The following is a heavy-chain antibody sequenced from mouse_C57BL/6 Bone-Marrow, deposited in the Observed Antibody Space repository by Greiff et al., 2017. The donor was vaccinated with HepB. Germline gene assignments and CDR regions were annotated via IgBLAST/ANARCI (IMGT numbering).Heavy chain of an antibody. CDR2: ISSGGSYT. Sequence: EVKLVESGGDLVKPGGSLKLSCAASGFTFSSYGMSWVRQTPDKRLEWVATISSGGSYTYYPDSVKGRFTISRDNAKNTLYLQMSSLKSEDTAMYYCARHATMITYYFDYWGQGTTLTVSS. CDR3: ARHATMITYYFDY. D-gene: IGHD2-4*01. J-gene: IGHJ2*01. CDR1: GFTFSSYG. V-gene: IGHV5-6*01.